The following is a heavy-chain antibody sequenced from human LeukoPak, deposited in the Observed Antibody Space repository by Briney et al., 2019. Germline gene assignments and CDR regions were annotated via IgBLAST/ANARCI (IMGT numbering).Heavy chain of an antibody. Sequence: GGSLRLSCAASGFTFDDFAMHWVRQAPGKGLEWVSLISWEGQTTFYADSVRGRFTISRDNGKNSLYLQMNSLTTDDTAFYYCTRDTDFGSPTNYFDHWGQGTLVSVSS. V-gene: IGHV3-43*01. CDR1: GFTFDDFA. CDR3: TRDTDFGSPTNYFDH. D-gene: IGHD3-10*01. CDR2: ISWEGQTT. J-gene: IGHJ4*02.